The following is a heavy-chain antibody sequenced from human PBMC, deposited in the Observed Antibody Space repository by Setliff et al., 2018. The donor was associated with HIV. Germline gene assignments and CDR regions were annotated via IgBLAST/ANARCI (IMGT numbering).Heavy chain of an antibody. D-gene: IGHD6-19*01. CDR1: GFTFSNYA. Sequence: GGSLRLSCAASGFTFSNYAMTWVRPAPGKGLEWVSGISGSGDTTNYADSVKGRFTISRDNSKNTLYLQMNSLRAEDTAVYYCAKDYSSGWFDYWGQGTLVTVSS. CDR3: AKDYSSGWFDY. CDR2: ISGSGDTT. J-gene: IGHJ4*02. V-gene: IGHV3-23*01.